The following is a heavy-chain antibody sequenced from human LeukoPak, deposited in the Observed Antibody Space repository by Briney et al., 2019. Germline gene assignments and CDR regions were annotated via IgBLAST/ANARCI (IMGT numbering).Heavy chain of an antibody. Sequence: GGSLRLSCAAYGFTFSSYWMSWVRQAPGKGLEWVSGISGGGGGIYYADSVKGRFTISRDNSKNTVYLQMNSLRAEDTAVYYCAKDRGVRGVISYFDSWGQGTLVTV. CDR2: ISGGGGGI. D-gene: IGHD3-10*01. CDR1: GFTFSSYW. V-gene: IGHV3-23*01. CDR3: AKDRGVRGVISYFDS. J-gene: IGHJ4*02.